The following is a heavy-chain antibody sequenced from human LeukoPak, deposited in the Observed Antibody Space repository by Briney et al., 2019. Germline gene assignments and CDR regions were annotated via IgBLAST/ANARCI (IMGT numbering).Heavy chain of an antibody. Sequence: SETLSLTCTVSAGSISSYYWSWIRQPPGKGLEWIGYIYYSGSTNYNPSLKSRVTTSVDTSKNQFSLKLSSVTAADTAVYYCARRKIAAAGEFDYWGQGTLVTVSS. CDR2: IYYSGST. J-gene: IGHJ4*02. CDR3: ARRKIAAAGEFDY. CDR1: AGSISSYY. D-gene: IGHD6-13*01. V-gene: IGHV4-59*08.